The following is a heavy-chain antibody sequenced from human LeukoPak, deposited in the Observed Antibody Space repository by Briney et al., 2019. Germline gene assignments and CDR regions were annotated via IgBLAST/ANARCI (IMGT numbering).Heavy chain of an antibody. CDR1: GGTFSSYA. V-gene: IGHV1-69*04. Sequence: EASVKVSCKASGGTFSSYAISWVRQAPGQGLEWMGRIIPILGIANYAQKFQGRVTITADKSTSTAYMELSSLRSEDTAVYYCARDPDWTTVITPVYGMDVWGQGTTVTVSS. CDR3: ARDPDWTTVITPVYGMDV. J-gene: IGHJ6*02. CDR2: IIPILGIA. D-gene: IGHD4-11*01.